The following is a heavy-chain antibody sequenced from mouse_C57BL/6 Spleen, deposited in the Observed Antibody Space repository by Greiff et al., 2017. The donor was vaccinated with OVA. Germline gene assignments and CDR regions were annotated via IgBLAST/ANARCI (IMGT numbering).Heavy chain of an antibody. J-gene: IGHJ1*03. CDR3: ARKGGYWYFDV. CDR2: IDPSDSET. CDR1: GYTFTSYW. Sequence: QVQLQQPGAELVRPGSSVKLSCKASGYTFTSYWMPWVKQRPIQGLEWIGNIDPSDSETHYNQKFKDKAPLTVDKSSSTACMQLSSLTSEDSAVYYCARKGGYWYFDVWGTGTTVTVSS. V-gene: IGHV1-52*01.